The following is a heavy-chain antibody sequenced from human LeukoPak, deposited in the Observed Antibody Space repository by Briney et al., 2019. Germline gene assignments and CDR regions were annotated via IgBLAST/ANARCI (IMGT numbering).Heavy chain of an antibody. D-gene: IGHD3-22*01. J-gene: IGHJ4*02. CDR2: IYYSGST. V-gene: IGHV4-39*01. CDR1: GGSISSSSYY. Sequence: PSETLSLTCTVSGGSISSSSYYWGWIRQPPGKGLEWIGRIYYSGSTYYNPSLKSRVTISVDTSKNQFSLKLSSVTAADTAVYYCARLEDNYYDLSWDPNYFDYWGQGTLVTVSS. CDR3: ARLEDNYYDLSWDPNYFDY.